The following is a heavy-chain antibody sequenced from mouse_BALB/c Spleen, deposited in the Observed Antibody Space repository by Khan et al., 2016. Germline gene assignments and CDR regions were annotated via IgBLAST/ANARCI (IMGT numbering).Heavy chain of an antibody. CDR2: ISYSGNT. V-gene: IGHV3-2*02. J-gene: IGHJ4*01. Sequence: EVQLQESGPGLVKPSQSLSLTCTVTGYSITSDYAWNWIRQFPGNKLEWMGYISYSGNTSYNPSLKSRISVTRDTSKNQFFLQLISVTSADTATYFCARWVRRTGARDYWGRGTANTVSS. CDR3: ARWVRRTGARDY. D-gene: IGHD2-14*01. CDR1: GYSITSDYA.